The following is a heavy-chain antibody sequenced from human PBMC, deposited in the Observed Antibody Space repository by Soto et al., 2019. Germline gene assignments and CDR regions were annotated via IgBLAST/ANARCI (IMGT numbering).Heavy chain of an antibody. CDR2: ISPIFGST. Sequence: SVKVSCKASGATFRSYAFTWVRQAPGQGLEWMGGISPIFGSTIYARQFQGRVTITADDSASTAYMELNSLSSEDTAVYYCAGDYGVYDWYGMDVWGQGTTVTVSS. CDR1: GATFRSYA. D-gene: IGHD4-17*01. J-gene: IGHJ6*02. V-gene: IGHV1-69*13. CDR3: AGDYGVYDWYGMDV.